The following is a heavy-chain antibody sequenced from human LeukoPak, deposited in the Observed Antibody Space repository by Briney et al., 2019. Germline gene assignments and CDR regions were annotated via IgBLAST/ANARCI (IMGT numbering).Heavy chain of an antibody. CDR2: INAGNGNT. CDR3: ARGEGSYYGY. J-gene: IGHJ4*02. Sequence: ASVNDSCKASGYTFTSYAMHWVRQAAGQRLEWMGWINAGNGNTKYSQKFQGRVTITTETSASTAYIERSSLRSEDTAVYYCARGEGSYYGYWGQGTLVTVSS. CDR1: GYTFTSYA. V-gene: IGHV1-3*01. D-gene: IGHD3-10*01.